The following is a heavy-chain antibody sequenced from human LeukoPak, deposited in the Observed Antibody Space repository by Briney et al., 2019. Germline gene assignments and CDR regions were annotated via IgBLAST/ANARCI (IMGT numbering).Heavy chain of an antibody. CDR1: GFTFSSYA. CDR3: ARFPPAEDYYFDY. V-gene: IGHV4-59*01. Sequence: GSLRLSCAASGFTFSSYAMSWVRQAPGKGLEWIGYIYYSGSTNYNPYLKSRVTISVDTSKNQFSLKLSSVTAADTAVYYCARFPPAEDYYFDYWGQGTLVTVSS. J-gene: IGHJ4*02. D-gene: IGHD3/OR15-3a*01. CDR2: IYYSGST.